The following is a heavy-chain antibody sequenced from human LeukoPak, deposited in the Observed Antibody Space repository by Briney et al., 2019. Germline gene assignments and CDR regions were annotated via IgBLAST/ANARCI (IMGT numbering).Heavy chain of an antibody. J-gene: IGHJ4*02. CDR1: GYTFTSYY. Sequence: ASVKVSCKASGYTFTSYYMHWVRQAPGQGLEWMGIINPSGGSTSYAQKFQGRVTITADESTSTAYMELSSLRSEDTAVYYCARDGRYYYDSSGYPESYYFDYWGQGTLVTVSS. V-gene: IGHV1-46*01. CDR2: INPSGGST. CDR3: ARDGRYYYDSSGYPESYYFDY. D-gene: IGHD3-22*01.